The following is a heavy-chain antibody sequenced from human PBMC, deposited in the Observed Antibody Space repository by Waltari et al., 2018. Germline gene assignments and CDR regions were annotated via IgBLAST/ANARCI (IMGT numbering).Heavy chain of an antibody. J-gene: IGHJ6*02. D-gene: IGHD4-17*01. V-gene: IGHV3-23*01. CDR3: AKGGTYGDYVYYGMDV. CDR2: ISGSGGST. Sequence: VQLLESGGGLVQPGGSLRLSCAASGFTFSSYAMSWVRQAPGKGLEWVSAISGSGGSTYDADSVKGRFTISRDNSKNTLYLQMNSLRAEDTAVYYCAKGGTYGDYVYYGMDVWGQGTTVTVSS. CDR1: GFTFSSYA.